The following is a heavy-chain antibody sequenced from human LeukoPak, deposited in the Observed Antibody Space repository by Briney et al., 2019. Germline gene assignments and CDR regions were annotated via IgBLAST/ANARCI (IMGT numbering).Heavy chain of an antibody. Sequence: PGGSLRLSCAASGFTFSGSAMHWVRQAPGKGLEWVAFIRYDESNKYYADSVKGRFTISRDNSKNTLYLQMNSLRAEDTAVYYCAKDRTPYYYGSGRVGNDYWGQGTLVTVSS. D-gene: IGHD3-10*01. J-gene: IGHJ4*02. CDR3: AKDRTPYYYGSGRVGNDY. CDR2: IRYDESNK. V-gene: IGHV3-30*02. CDR1: GFTFSGSA.